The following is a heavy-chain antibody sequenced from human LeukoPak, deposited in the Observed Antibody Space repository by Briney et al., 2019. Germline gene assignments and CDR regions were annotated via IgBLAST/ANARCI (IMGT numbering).Heavy chain of an antibody. J-gene: IGHJ3*02. D-gene: IGHD1-26*01. CDR3: ARDQWELTNAFDI. CDR1: GGSFSGYY. Sequence: KASETLSLTCAVYGGSFSGYYWSWIRPPPGKGLEWIGEINHSGSTNYNPSLKSRVTISVDTSKNQFSLKLSSVTAADTAVYYCARDQWELTNAFDIWGQGTMVTVSS. V-gene: IGHV4-34*01. CDR2: INHSGST.